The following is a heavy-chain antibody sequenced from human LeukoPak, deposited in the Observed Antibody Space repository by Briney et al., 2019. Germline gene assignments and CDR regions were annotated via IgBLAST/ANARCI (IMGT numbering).Heavy chain of an antibody. CDR1: GYTFTGYY. CDR3: ARDETAMAGPFDY. V-gene: IGHV1-2*02. J-gene: IGHJ4*02. D-gene: IGHD5-18*01. CDR2: INPNSGGT. Sequence: ASVKVSCKASGYTFTGYYMHWVQQAPGQGLEWMGWINPNSGGTNYAQKFQGRVTMTRDTSISTAYMELSRLRSDDTAVYYCARDETAMAGPFDYWGQGTLVTVSS.